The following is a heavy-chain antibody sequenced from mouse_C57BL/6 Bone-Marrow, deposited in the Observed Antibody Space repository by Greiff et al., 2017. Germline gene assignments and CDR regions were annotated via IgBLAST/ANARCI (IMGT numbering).Heavy chain of an antibody. Sequence: VQLQQSGTELVKPGASVKLSCKASGYTFTSYWMHWVKQRPGQVLEWIGNINPSNGGTNYNEKFKSKATLTVDKSSSTAYMQLSSLTSEDSAVYYCARWDWDVPYFDYWGQGTTLTVSS. CDR1: GYTFTSYW. CDR2: INPSNGGT. CDR3: ARWDWDVPYFDY. V-gene: IGHV1-53*01. J-gene: IGHJ2*01. D-gene: IGHD4-1*01.